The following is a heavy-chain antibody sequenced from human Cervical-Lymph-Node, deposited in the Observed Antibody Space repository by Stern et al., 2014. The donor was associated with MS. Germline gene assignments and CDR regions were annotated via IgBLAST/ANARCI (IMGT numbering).Heavy chain of an antibody. V-gene: IGHV4-39*01. Sequence: QVQLQESGPGLVKPSETLSLTCTVSGGSISSSSYYWGWIRQPPGKGLEWIGSIYYSGSTYYNPPLKSRFPISLDPPKNQFSLKLSSVTAADTAVYYCARQWSYSSGWFDYWGQGTLVTVSS. CDR3: ARQWSYSSGWFDY. J-gene: IGHJ4*02. CDR1: GGSISSSSYY. D-gene: IGHD6-19*01. CDR2: IYYSGST.